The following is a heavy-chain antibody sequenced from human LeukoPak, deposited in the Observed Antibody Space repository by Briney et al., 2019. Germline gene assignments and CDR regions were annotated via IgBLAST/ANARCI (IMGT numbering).Heavy chain of an antibody. Sequence: GGSLRLSCAASGFTFSSYGMHWVRQAPGKGLEWVAFIRYDESNKYYADSVKGRFTISRDNSKNTPYLQMNSLRDEDTAVYYCAKDLEVSSLYYYYYGMDVWGQGTTVTVSS. CDR3: AKDLEVSSLYYYYYGMDV. D-gene: IGHD2-2*01. CDR2: IRYDESNK. CDR1: GFTFSSYG. V-gene: IGHV3-30*02. J-gene: IGHJ6*02.